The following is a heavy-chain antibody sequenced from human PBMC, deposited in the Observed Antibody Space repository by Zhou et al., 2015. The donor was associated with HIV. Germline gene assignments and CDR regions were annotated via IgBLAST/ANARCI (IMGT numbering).Heavy chain of an antibody. CDR2: INPSNGIT. Sequence: QVQLVQSGAEVKKPGSSVKVSCKASGGTFSSYAISWVRQAPGQGLEWMGVINPSNGITSQAQGRVILTRDTPTSTVYLEIRSLRSDDTAVYYCARGSTPYDNGDYCQFWGQGTQVTVSS. CDR3: ARGSTPYDNGDYCQF. CDR1: GGTFSSYA. V-gene: IGHV1-46*04. J-gene: IGHJ4*02. D-gene: IGHD4-17*01.